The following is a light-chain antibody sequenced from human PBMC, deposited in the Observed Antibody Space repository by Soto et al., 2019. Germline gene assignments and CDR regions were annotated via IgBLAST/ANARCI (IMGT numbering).Light chain of an antibody. V-gene: IGKV3-15*01. CDR1: QSVSSN. CDR2: GAS. J-gene: IGKJ1*01. CDR3: QQYNNQWT. Sequence: EIVMTQSPATLSVSPGERATLSCRASQSVSSNLAWYQQKPGQAPRLLIYGASTRATGIPARFSGSGSGTEFTLTISSLQSKNLAVYYCQQYNNQWTFGQGTKV.